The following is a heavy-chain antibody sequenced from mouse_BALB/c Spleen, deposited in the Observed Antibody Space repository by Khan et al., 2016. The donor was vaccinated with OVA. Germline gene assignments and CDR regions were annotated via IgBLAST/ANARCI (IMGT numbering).Heavy chain of an antibody. CDR2: IWSDGST. V-gene: IGHV2-6-1*01. CDR1: GFSLTNYG. CDR3: ARQPYYHYNIMDY. Sequence: QVQLKQSGPGLVAPSQSLSITCTISGFSLTNYGVHWVRQPPGKGLEWLVVIWSDGSTTYNSALKSRLTIRKDNSKRQVFLKINRLQTDDTGMYFCARQPYYHYNIMDYWGQGTSVTVSS. J-gene: IGHJ4*01. D-gene: IGHD2-10*01.